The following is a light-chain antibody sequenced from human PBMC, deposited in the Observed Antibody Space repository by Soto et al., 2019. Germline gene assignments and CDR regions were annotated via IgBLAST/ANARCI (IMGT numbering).Light chain of an antibody. V-gene: IGLV2-14*01. CDR1: SSDVGNYKY. Sequence: QSVLTQPASVSGSPGQSITISCTGTSSDVGNYKYVSWYQQHPGKDPKLMISEVSNRPSGVSNRFSGSKSGNTASLTISGLQSEDETDYYCFSYTSSGTYVFGTGTKLTVL. CDR2: EVS. J-gene: IGLJ1*01. CDR3: FSYTSSGTYV.